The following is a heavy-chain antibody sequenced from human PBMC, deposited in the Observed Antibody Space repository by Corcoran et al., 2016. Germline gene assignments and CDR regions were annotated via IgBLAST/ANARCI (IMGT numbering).Heavy chain of an antibody. Sequence: QVQLQQWGAGLLKPSETLSLTCAVYGGSFSGYYWSWIRQPPGKGLEWIGEINHSGSTNYNPSLKSRVTISVDTSKNQFSLKLSYVTAADTAVYDCARGRRDIVATTNYYYYGMDVWGQGTTVTVSS. CDR3: ARGRRDIVATTNYYYYGMDV. V-gene: IGHV4-34*01. CDR2: INHSGST. CDR1: GGSFSGYY. D-gene: IGHD5-12*01. J-gene: IGHJ6*02.